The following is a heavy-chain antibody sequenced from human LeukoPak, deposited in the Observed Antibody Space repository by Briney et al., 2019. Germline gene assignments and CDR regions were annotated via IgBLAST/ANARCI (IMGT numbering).Heavy chain of an antibody. CDR2: ISYDGSNK. V-gene: IGHV3-30*18. CDR1: GFTFSSYA. J-gene: IGHJ4*02. CDR3: AKGGSGRELDCDY. D-gene: IGHD1-26*01. Sequence: GGSLRPSCSASGFTFSSYAMSWVRQAPGKGLEWVAVISYDGSNKYYADSVKGRFTISRDNSKNTLYLQMNSLRAEDTAVYYCAKGGSGRELDCDYWGQGTLVTVSS.